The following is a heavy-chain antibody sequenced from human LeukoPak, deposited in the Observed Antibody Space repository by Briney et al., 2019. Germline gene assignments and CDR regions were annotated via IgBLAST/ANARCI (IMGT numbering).Heavy chain of an antibody. Sequence: GGSLRLSCAASGFTFSSYGMHWVRQAPGKGLEWMAVRWYDGSNKYYADSVKGRFTISRDNSKNTLYLQMNSLRAEDTAVYYCARDYNWNYVSAFFDYWGQGTLVTVSS. CDR2: RWYDGSNK. J-gene: IGHJ4*02. CDR1: GFTFSSYG. D-gene: IGHD1-7*01. CDR3: ARDYNWNYVSAFFDY. V-gene: IGHV3-33*01.